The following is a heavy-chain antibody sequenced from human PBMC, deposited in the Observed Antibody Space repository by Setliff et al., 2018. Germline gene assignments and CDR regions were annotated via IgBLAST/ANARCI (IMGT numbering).Heavy chain of an antibody. D-gene: IGHD3-22*01. CDR3: ARGPQKFYSDTSGYYYDALYYYYMDV. J-gene: IGHJ6*03. Sequence: SVKVSCKASGGTFSRSAISWVRQAPGQGLEWMGGIIPIFGTPTYAQKFQGRVTIIADESTSTTYMELSSLRSEDTAVYYCARGPQKFYSDTSGYYYDALYYYYMDVWGKGTTVTVS. V-gene: IGHV1-69*13. CDR1: GGTFSRSA. CDR2: IIPIFGTP.